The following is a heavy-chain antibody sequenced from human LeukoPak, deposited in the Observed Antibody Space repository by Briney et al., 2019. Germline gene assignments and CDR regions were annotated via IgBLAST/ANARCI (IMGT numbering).Heavy chain of an antibody. Sequence: PGGSLRLSCAASGFIFSSYAMSWVRQAPGKGLERVSGISGSGGGTYYADSVKGRFTISRDNSKSTLYLQMNSLRAEDTAVYYCAKDTAGELGFDIWGQGTMVTVSS. V-gene: IGHV3-23*01. D-gene: IGHD1-26*01. J-gene: IGHJ3*02. CDR3: AKDTAGELGFDI. CDR2: ISGSGGGT. CDR1: GFIFSSYA.